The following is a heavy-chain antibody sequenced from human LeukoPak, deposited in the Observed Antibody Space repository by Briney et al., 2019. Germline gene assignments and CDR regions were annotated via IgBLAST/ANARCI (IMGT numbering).Heavy chain of an antibody. J-gene: IGHJ4*02. CDR2: IYYSGST. Sequence: SETLSLTCTVSGGSISSYYWSWIRQPPGKGLEWIGYIYYSGSTNYNPSLKSRVTISVDTSKNQFSLKLSSVTAADTAVYYCASSYYDSSGPNCWGQGTLVTVSS. D-gene: IGHD3-22*01. CDR3: ASSYYDSSGPNC. V-gene: IGHV4-59*03. CDR1: GGSISSYY.